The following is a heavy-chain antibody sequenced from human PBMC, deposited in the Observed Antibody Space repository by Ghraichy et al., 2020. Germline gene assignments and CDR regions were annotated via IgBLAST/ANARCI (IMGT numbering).Heavy chain of an antibody. Sequence: GESLNISCAASGFKFNNYWMNWVRQAPGKGLEWVANINQDGNVKQSVDSVKGRFTISRDNAKNSLYLEMNSLRAEDTAVYYCARTGYGGNSIDYWGQGTLVTVSS. CDR1: GFKFNNYW. D-gene: IGHD4-23*01. J-gene: IGHJ4*02. V-gene: IGHV3-7*03. CDR2: INQDGNVK. CDR3: ARTGYGGNSIDY.